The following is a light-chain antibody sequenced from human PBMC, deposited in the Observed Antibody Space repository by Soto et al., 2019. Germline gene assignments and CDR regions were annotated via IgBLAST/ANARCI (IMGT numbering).Light chain of an antibody. J-gene: IGKJ5*01. CDR1: QSVSRY. CDR3: QQRSNWPIT. Sequence: EIVLTQSPGTLSLSPGERANLSCRASQSVSRYLAWYQQKPGQAPRLLIYGASTRATGIPARFSGSGSGTEFTLTISSLQSEDFGVYYCQQRSNWPITFGQGTRLEIK. V-gene: IGKV3-11*01. CDR2: GAS.